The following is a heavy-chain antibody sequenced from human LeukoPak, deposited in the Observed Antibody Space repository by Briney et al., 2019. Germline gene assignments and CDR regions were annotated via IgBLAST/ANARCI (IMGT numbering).Heavy chain of an antibody. Sequence: PGGSLRLSCAASGFTFSSYWMNWARQAPGKGLEWVASINHNGNVNYYVDSVKGRFTISRDNSKNTLYLQMNSLRAEDTAVYYCAKEQAGYFDYWGQGTLVTVSS. CDR1: GFTFSSYW. CDR2: INHNGNVN. CDR3: AKEQAGYFDY. V-gene: IGHV3-7*03. D-gene: IGHD6-19*01. J-gene: IGHJ4*02.